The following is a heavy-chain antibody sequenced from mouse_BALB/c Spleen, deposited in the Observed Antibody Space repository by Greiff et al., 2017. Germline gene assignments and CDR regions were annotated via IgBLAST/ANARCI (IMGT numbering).Heavy chain of an antibody. J-gene: IGHJ4*01. CDR2: ISYSGST. V-gene: IGHV3-2*02. D-gene: IGHD2-10*02. CDR1: GYSITSDYA. CDR3: ARSGYGNFYYAMDY. Sequence: ESGPGLVKPSQSLSLTCTVTGYSITSDYAWNWIRQFPGNKLEWMGYISYSGSTSYNPSLKSRISITRDTSKNQFFLQLNSVTTEDTATYYCARSGYGNFYYAMDYWGQGTSVTVSS.